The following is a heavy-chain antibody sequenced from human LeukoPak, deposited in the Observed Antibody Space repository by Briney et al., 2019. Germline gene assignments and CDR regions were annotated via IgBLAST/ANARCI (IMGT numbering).Heavy chain of an antibody. CDR1: GGSISSGGYY. CDR2: INHSGST. V-gene: IGHV4-34*01. CDR3: ARGRSRNFDY. J-gene: IGHJ4*02. Sequence: PSETLSLTCAVSGGSISSGGYYWSWIRQPPGKGLEWIGEINHSGSTNYNPSLKSRVTISVDTSKNQFSLKLSSVTAADTAVYYCARGRSRNFDYWGQGTLVTVSS.